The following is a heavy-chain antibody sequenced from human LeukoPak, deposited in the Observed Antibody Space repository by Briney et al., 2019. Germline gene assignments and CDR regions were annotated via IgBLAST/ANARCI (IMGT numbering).Heavy chain of an antibody. D-gene: IGHD6-13*01. CDR2: IFSSGII. J-gene: IGHJ4*02. V-gene: IGHV4-4*07. CDR3: AREGGSSRNFDY. Sequence: SETLSLTCNVSGASISSDFWSWLRQPAGKGLEWVGRIFSSGIINYNPSLKSRLTMSVDTAKNQFFLNLSSVTAADTAVYYCAREGGSSRNFDYWGQGTLVSVSS. CDR1: GASISSDF.